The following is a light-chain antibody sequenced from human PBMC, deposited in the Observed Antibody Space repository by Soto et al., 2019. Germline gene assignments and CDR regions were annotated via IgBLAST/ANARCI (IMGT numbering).Light chain of an antibody. V-gene: IGKV4-1*01. J-gene: IGKJ5*01. CDR1: QSVGRF. Sequence: DIQMTQSPSSLSASVGDRFTITCRASQSVGRFLNWYQHKPGQPPKLLVYWASTRNSGVPDRFSGSGSGAHLTLTISSLQAEDVAVYYCQQYYNSPITFGQGTRLEIK. CDR2: WAS. CDR3: QQYYNSPIT.